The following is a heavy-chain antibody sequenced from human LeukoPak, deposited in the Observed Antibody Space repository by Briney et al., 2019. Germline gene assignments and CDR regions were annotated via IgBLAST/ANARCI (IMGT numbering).Heavy chain of an antibody. CDR3: ARRRRYGGNSRYFNY. CDR1: GESFSGYY. CDR2: ITHTGST. Sequence: SETLSLTCAVYGESFSGYYWSWIRQPPGKGLEWIGEITHTGSTKYNPSLKSRVTMSLDTSKTQFSLKLTSVSAADAAVYYCARRRRYGGNSRYFNYWGQGTVVTVSS. J-gene: IGHJ4*02. D-gene: IGHD4-23*01. V-gene: IGHV4-34*01.